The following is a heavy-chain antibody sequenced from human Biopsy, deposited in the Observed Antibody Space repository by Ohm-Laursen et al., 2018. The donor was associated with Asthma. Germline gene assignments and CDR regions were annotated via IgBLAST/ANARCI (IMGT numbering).Heavy chain of an antibody. CDR2: INGDGSST. CDR3: ARGYDSSS. V-gene: IGHV3-74*01. CDR1: GFTFSHYW. Sequence: SLRLSCAASGFTFSHYWVHWVRQAPGKGLVWVSRINGDGSSTSYADSVKGRFTISRDNAKKKLSLQMNSLRAEDTAVYYCARGYDSSSWGQGTPVTVSS. J-gene: IGHJ5*02. D-gene: IGHD6-6*01.